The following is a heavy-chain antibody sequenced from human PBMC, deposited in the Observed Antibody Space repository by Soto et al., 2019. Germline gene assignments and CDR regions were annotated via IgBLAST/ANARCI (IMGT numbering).Heavy chain of an antibody. J-gene: IGHJ4*02. Sequence: QVQLVQSGAEVKKPGASVKVSCKASGYTFTSYDINWVRQATGQGLEWMGWMNPNSGNTGYAQKFQGRVSMTRNTSRSTAYMELSSLRSEDTAAYYCARGPMGADTYYLDYWGQGTLVTVSP. D-gene: IGHD1-26*01. CDR3: ARGPMGADTYYLDY. CDR2: MNPNSGNT. V-gene: IGHV1-8*01. CDR1: GYTFTSYD.